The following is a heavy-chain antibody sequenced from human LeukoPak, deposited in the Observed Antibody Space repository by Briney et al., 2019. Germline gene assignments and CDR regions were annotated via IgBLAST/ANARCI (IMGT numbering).Heavy chain of an antibody. CDR1: GFTFSNYG. D-gene: IGHD6-13*01. Sequence: GGSLRLSCAASGFTFSNYGMHWVRQAPGKGLEWVAFIPYDGSNKYYADYVKGRFTISRDNSKNTVSLQMNSLRAEDTAVYYCARSLFSSPFDYWGQGTLVTVSS. J-gene: IGHJ4*02. CDR3: ARSLFSSPFDY. CDR2: IPYDGSNK. V-gene: IGHV3-30*02.